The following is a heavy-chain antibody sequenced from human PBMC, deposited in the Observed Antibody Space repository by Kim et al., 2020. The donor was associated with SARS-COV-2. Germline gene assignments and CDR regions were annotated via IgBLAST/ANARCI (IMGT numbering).Heavy chain of an antibody. D-gene: IGHD5-18*01. Sequence: GGSLRLSCAASGFTFSNYGMSWVRQAPGKGLEWVSAISGSGDNTYYAESVKGLFTISRDNSKTTLYLQMHNLRADDTAIYFCAKVRRWTDTDMAWGEGTLVTVSS. V-gene: IGHV3-23*01. CDR2: ISGSGDNT. CDR1: GFTFSNYG. J-gene: IGHJ5*02. CDR3: AKVRRWTDTDMA.